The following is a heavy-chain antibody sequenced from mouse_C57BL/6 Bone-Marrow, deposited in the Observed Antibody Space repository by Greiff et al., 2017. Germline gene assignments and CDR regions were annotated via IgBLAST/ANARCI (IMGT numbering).Heavy chain of an antibody. V-gene: IGHV14-2*01. CDR2: IDPEDGET. CDR3: ARSLRTTVVNFDV. J-gene: IGHJ1*03. Sequence: EVQLQQSGAELVKPGASVKLSCTASGFNIKDYYMHWVKQRTEQGLEWIGRIDPEDGETKYASKFQGKATITADTSSNTAYLQLSSLTSEDTAVYYCARSLRTTVVNFDVWGTGTTVTVSS. D-gene: IGHD1-1*01. CDR1: GFNIKDYY.